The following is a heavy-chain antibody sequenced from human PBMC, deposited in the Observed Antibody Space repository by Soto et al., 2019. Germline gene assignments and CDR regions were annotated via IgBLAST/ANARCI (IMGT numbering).Heavy chain of an antibody. CDR1: GYTFTSYA. Sequence: QVQVVQSGAEVKKPGASVKVSCKASGYTFTSYAMHWVRQAPGHRLEWMGWINTAKGYTKYSRMFQGRVTIARDTSASTAYLELSSLSSEDTAVYYCVRGSSSATTFYFDLWGRGTLVTVSS. CDR3: VRGSSSATTFYFDL. CDR2: INTAKGYT. D-gene: IGHD4-17*01. J-gene: IGHJ2*01. V-gene: IGHV1-3*04.